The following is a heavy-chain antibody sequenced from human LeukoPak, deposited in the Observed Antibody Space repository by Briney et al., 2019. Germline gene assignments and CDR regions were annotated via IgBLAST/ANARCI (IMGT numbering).Heavy chain of an antibody. Sequence: SETLSLTCAVSGYSISSGYYWGWIRPPPGKGLGWIGSIYHSGSTYYNPSLKSRVTISVDTSKNQFSLKLSSVTAADTAVYYCARHSVPAAIDYWGQGTLVTVSS. CDR1: GYSISSGYY. D-gene: IGHD2-2*01. V-gene: IGHV4-38-2*01. CDR3: ARHSVPAAIDY. J-gene: IGHJ4*02. CDR2: IYHSGST.